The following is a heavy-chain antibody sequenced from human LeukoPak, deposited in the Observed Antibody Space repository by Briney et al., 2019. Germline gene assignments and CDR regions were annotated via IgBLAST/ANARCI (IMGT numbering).Heavy chain of an antibody. CDR2: ISYDGSNK. V-gene: IGHV3-30*04. J-gene: IGHJ4*02. D-gene: IGHD5-24*01. Sequence: PGRSLRLSCAASGFTFSSYAMHWVRQAPGKGLEWVAVISYDGSNKYYADSVEGRFTISRDNSKNTLYLQMNSLRAEDTAVYYCASAITPETENHDYWGQGTLVTVSS. CDR3: ASAITPETENHDY. CDR1: GFTFSSYA.